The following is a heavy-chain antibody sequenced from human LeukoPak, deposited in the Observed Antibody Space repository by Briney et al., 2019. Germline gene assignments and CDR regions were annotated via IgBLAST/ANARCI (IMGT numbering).Heavy chain of an antibody. V-gene: IGHV1-2*02. CDR1: GYTFTDYY. J-gene: IGHJ5*02. Sequence: ASVKVSCKASGYTFTDYYIHWVRQAPGQGLEWMGWLNPNTGGTTYAQRFQGRVTMTRDTSIGTAYMELGSRRSDDTAVYYCARVDRVPYTAQFNWLDPWGQGTLVTVSS. D-gene: IGHD5-18*01. CDR3: ARVDRVPYTAQFNWLDP. CDR2: LNPNTGGT.